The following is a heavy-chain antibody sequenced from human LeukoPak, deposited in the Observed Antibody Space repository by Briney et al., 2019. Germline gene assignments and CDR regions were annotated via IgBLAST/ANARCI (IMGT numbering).Heavy chain of an antibody. CDR3: ARPTGYSINWFDP. V-gene: IGHV4-4*02. CDR2: INHSGST. J-gene: IGHJ5*02. CDR1: GDSISNNNW. D-gene: IGHD6-13*01. Sequence: PSGTLSLTCAVSGDSISNNNWWNWVRQPPGKGLEWIGEINHSGSTNYNPSLKSRVTISVDTSKNQFSLKLSSVTAADTAVYYCARPTGYSINWFDPWGQGTLVTVSS.